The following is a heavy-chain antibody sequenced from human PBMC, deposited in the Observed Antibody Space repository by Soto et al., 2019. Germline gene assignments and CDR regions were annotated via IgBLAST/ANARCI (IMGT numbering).Heavy chain of an antibody. J-gene: IGHJ5*02. V-gene: IGHV3-15*01. Sequence: PGGSLRLSCAASGFTFSDAWMSWVRQAPGKELDWVGRIKSKSDGGTSEYAAPVRGRFTISRDDSKNTLYLQMNSLKTEDTAVYYCTTDLWRIAVVVGSTGYFNPWGQGTPVTVSS. CDR2: IKSKSDGGTS. D-gene: IGHD2-15*01. CDR1: GFTFSDAW. CDR3: TTDLWRIAVVVGSTGYFNP.